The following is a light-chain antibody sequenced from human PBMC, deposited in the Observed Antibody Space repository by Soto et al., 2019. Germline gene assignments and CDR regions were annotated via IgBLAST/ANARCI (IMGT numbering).Light chain of an antibody. V-gene: IGKV4-1*01. Sequence: DIVMTQSPDFLAVSLGERATIKCRSSQSVLHRSNGNSYVAWYQQKPGQPPKLLIYWSSTRESGVPDRFSGSVSGTDFTLTVNSLQAEDAAVYYCQQYQSIPFTFGPGTKVHI. CDR3: QQYQSIPFT. J-gene: IGKJ3*01. CDR2: WSS. CDR1: QSVLHRSNGNSY.